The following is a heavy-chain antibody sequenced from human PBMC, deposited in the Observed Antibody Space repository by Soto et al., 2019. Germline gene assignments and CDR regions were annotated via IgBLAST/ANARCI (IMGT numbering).Heavy chain of an antibody. CDR1: GGTFSSYA. CDR2: IIALFGTA. D-gene: IGHD5-18*01. J-gene: IGHJ6*01. CDR3: PGASVDTAMVTLDRFYWHYGMDV. V-gene: IGHV1-69*01. Sequence: QVQLVQSGAEVRKPGSSVKVSCKASGGTFSSYAISWVRQAPGQGLEWLGGIIALFGTANYAQKFQGRATIIPGEATSTAYMELSRLRSEDTAVYYCPGASVDTAMVTLDRFYWHYGMDVWGQGTTVTASS.